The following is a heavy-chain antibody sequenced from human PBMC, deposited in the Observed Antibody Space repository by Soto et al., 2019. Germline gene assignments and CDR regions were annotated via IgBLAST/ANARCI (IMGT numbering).Heavy chain of an antibody. V-gene: IGHV1-2*02. D-gene: IGHD1-1*01. CDR2: INPNSGGT. CDR1: GYTFSDYY. Sequence: ASVKVSCKASGYTFSDYYIHWVRQAPGQGLEWMGWINPNSGGTKYAPKFQGGVTMTRDTSITTAYMELSRLRSGDTAVYYCAREPATAKPEGVDFWGQGTLVTVPQ. J-gene: IGHJ4*02. CDR3: AREPATAKPEGVDF.